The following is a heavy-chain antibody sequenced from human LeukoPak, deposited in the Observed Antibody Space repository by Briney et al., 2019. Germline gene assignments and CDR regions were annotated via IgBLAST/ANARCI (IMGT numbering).Heavy chain of an antibody. J-gene: IGHJ4*02. D-gene: IGHD2-15*01. CDR2: ISTEIGNT. V-gene: IGHV1-18*04. Sequence: ASVKVSCKASGYSFHDFGISWVRQAPGQGLEWMGWISTEIGNTNYAQRLQGRVTMTRDTSTSTVYTELTSLTSDDTAVYYCARDRYGYCGGGSCFLSDYWGQGTLVTVSS. CDR1: GYSFHDFG. CDR3: ARDRYGYCGGGSCFLSDY.